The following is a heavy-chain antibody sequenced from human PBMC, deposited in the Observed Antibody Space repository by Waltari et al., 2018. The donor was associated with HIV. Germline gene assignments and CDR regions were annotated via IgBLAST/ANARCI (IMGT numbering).Heavy chain of an antibody. J-gene: IGHJ4*02. V-gene: IGHV3-23*01. CDR1: GFDFNIFA. CDR2: IGGSGTKT. CDR3: AKTKGYDYGFYFDS. Sequence: EVQLSDSGVGLVQPGWSLKLSCVASGFDFNIFAMNWLGQAPGKGMEWVSGIGGSGTKTFYADSVKGRFTISRDSSKNTLYLQMNSLRAEDTAVYYCAKTKGYDYGFYFDSWGQGTLVSVSS. D-gene: IGHD5-18*01.